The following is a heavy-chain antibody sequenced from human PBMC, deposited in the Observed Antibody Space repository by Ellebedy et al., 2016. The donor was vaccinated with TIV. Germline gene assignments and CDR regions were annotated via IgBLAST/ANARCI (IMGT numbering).Heavy chain of an antibody. Sequence: SETLSLXXTVSGGSVSPYYWAWVRQPPGKGLEWIGDINHRGATKSISSLKSRVTLSLDTSKKQFSLNITSVTAADTAFYYCARGSMVRGLAGWGQGTLVTVSS. J-gene: IGHJ4*02. D-gene: IGHD3-10*01. CDR2: INHRGAT. V-gene: IGHV4-34*01. CDR3: ARGSMVRGLAG. CDR1: GGSVSPYY.